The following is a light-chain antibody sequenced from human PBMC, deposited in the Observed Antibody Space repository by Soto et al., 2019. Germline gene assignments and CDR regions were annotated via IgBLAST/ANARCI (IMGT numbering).Light chain of an antibody. CDR1: QSFSSTY. V-gene: IGKV3-20*01. J-gene: IGKJ1*01. CDR2: GAS. CDR3: QQYGNALWT. Sequence: IVLTQSPGTLSLSPGERATLSCRASQSFSSTYLAWYQQKPGQAPRLLIYGASSRATGIPDRFSGSGSGTDFTLTISRLEAEDFAVYYCQQYGNALWTFGQGNKVDIK.